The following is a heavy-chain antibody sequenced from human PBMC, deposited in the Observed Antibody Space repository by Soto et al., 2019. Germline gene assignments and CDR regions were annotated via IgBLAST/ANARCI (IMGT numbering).Heavy chain of an antibody. Sequence: GGSLRLSCAASGFTFSSYAMHWVRQAPGKGLEWVAVISYDGSNKYYADSVKGRFTISRDNSKNTLYLQMNSLGAEDTAVYYCARDGDSGYDRYWPTSGMDVWGQGTTVTVSS. D-gene: IGHD5-12*01. CDR3: ARDGDSGYDRYWPTSGMDV. CDR1: GFTFSSYA. V-gene: IGHV3-30-3*01. CDR2: ISYDGSNK. J-gene: IGHJ6*02.